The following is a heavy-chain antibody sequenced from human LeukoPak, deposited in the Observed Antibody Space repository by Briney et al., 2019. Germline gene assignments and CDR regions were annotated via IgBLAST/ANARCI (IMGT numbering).Heavy chain of an antibody. CDR3: AKDRRVVPAAIGPLDY. CDR2: IRYDGSNK. CDR1: GFTFSSYG. Sequence: GSLRLSCAASGFTFSSYGMHWVRQAPGKGLEWVAFIRYDGSNKYYADSVKGRFTISRDNSKNTLYLQMNSLRAEDTAVYYCAKDRRVVPAAIGPLDYWGQGTLVTVSS. J-gene: IGHJ4*02. D-gene: IGHD2-2*02. V-gene: IGHV3-30*02.